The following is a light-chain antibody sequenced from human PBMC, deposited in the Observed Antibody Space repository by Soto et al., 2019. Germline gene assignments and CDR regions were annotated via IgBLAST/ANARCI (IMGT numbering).Light chain of an antibody. CDR2: EVS. J-gene: IGLJ1*01. CDR1: SSDVGGYNY. CDR3: SSHGGSNPYV. Sequence: QSVLTQPPSAYGSPGQSVTISCTGTSSDVGGYNYVSWYQQYPGKAPKLMISEVSKRPSGVPDRFSGSKSGNTASLTVSGLQADDAADYFCSSHGGSNPYVFGSWTKVTVL. V-gene: IGLV2-8*01.